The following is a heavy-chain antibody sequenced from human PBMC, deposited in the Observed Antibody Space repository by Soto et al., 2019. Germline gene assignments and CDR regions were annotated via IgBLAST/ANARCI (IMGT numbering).Heavy chain of an antibody. CDR1: GGSFSGYY. CDR3: ARKSLCITIFCPGGGMDV. CDR2: IDHSGST. D-gene: IGHD3-9*01. J-gene: IGHJ6*02. V-gene: IGHV4-34*01. Sequence: QVQLQQWGAGLLKPSETLSLTCAVYGGSFSGYYWSWIRQPPGKGLEGIGEIDHSGSTNYNPSLKSRVTISVDMSRNQFSLNLSSVTAADTAVYYCARKSLCITIFCPGGGMDVWGQGTTVTVSS.